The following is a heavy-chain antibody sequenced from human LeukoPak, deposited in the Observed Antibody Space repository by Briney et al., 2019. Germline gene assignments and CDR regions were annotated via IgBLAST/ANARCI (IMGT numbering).Heavy chain of an antibody. D-gene: IGHD4-17*01. CDR2: IYHSGST. V-gene: IGHV4-31*03. CDR3: ARCGKDGDYVQN. CDR1: GGSISSGGYY. Sequence: PSQTLSLTCTVSGGSISSGGYYWSWIRQHPGKGLEWIGYIYHSGSTYYNPSLKSRVTISVDTSKNQFSLKLSSVTAADTAVYYCARCGKDGDYVQNWGQGTLVTVSS. J-gene: IGHJ4*02.